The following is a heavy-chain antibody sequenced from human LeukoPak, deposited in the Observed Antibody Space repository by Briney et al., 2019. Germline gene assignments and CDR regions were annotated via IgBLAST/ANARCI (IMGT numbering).Heavy chain of an antibody. CDR3: ARHGASGSYYRYFDY. Sequence: NASETLSLTCAVYGGSFSGYYWSWIRQPPGKGLEWIGEINHSGSTNYNPSLKSRVTISVDTSKNQFSLKLSSVTAADTAVYYCARHGASGSYYRYFDYWGQGTLVTVSS. J-gene: IGHJ4*02. CDR1: GGSFSGYY. V-gene: IGHV4-34*01. D-gene: IGHD1-26*01. CDR2: INHSGST.